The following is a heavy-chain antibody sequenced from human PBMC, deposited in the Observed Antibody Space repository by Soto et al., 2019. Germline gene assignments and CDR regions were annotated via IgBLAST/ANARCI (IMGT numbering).Heavy chain of an antibody. V-gene: IGHV1-18*01. J-gene: IGHJ6*02. Sequence: ASVKFSCKASGYTFTSYGISWVRQAPGQGLEWMGWISAYNGNTNYAQKLQGRVTMTTDTSTSTAYMELRSLRSDDTVVYYCARAPYYDFWSGYRGPYYYYGMDVWGQGTTVTVS. CDR2: ISAYNGNT. CDR1: GYTFTSYG. D-gene: IGHD3-3*01. CDR3: ARAPYYDFWSGYRGPYYYYGMDV.